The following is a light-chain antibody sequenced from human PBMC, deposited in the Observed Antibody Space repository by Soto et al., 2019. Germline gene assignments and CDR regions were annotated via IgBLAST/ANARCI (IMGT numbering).Light chain of an antibody. V-gene: IGLV2-14*01. CDR3: SSYTSSSTLV. J-gene: IGLJ1*01. CDR1: RSDVGGYNY. CDR2: EVS. Sequence: QSALTQPASVSGSPGQSITISCTGTRSDVGGYNYVSWYPQHPGKAPKLMIYEVSNRPSGVSNRFSGSKSGNTASLTISELQAEDEADYYCSSYTSSSTLVFGTGTQLTVL.